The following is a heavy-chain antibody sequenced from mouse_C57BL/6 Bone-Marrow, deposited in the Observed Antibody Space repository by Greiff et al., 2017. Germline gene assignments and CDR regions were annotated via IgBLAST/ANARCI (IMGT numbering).Heavy chain of an antibody. D-gene: IGHD6-1*01. CDR2: IYPGDGDT. J-gene: IGHJ1*03. CDR1: GYAFSSSW. Sequence: QVQLQQSGPELVKPGASVKISCKASGYAFSSSWMNWVKQRPGKGLEWIGRIYPGDGDTNYNGKFKGKATLTADKSSSTAYMQLSSLTSEDSAVSFCAPLGWYFDVWGTGTTVTVSS. CDR3: APLGWYFDV. V-gene: IGHV1-82*01.